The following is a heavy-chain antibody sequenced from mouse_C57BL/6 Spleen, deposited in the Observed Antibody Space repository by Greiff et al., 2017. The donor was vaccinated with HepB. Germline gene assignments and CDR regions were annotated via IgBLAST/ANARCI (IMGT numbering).Heavy chain of an antibody. CDR3: ARSIPSFAY. CDR1: GYTFTDYN. Sequence: VQLKESGPELVKPGASVKIPCKASGYTFTDYNMDWVKQSHGKSLEWIGDINPNNGGTIYNQKFKGKATLTVDKSSSTAYMELRSLTSEDTAVYYCARSIPSFAYWGQGTLVTVSA. V-gene: IGHV1-18*01. CDR2: INPNNGGT. J-gene: IGHJ3*01.